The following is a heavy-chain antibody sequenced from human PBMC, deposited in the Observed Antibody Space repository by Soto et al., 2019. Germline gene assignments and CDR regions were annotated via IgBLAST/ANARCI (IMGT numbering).Heavy chain of an antibody. CDR2: ISAYNGNT. V-gene: IGHV1-18*01. CDR1: GYTFTSYG. J-gene: IGHJ3*02. CDR3: ARGEVYDFWSCYAPYDSFDI. Sequence: GASVKVSCKASGYTFTSYGISWVRQAPGQGLEWMGWISAYNGNTNYAQKLQGRVTMTTDTSTSTAYMELRSLRSDDTAVYYCARGEVYDFWSCYAPYDSFDIWGKGTMVTAS. D-gene: IGHD3-3*01.